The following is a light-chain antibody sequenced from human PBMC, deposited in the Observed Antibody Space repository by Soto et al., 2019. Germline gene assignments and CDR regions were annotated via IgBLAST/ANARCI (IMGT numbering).Light chain of an antibody. CDR3: QKNNNWPLT. CDR1: QSVYNY. CDR2: GAS. J-gene: IGKJ4*01. V-gene: IGKV3-15*01. Sequence: EIVMTQSPATLSVSPGERATLSCRASQSVYNYLAWYQQKPGQAPRLLIYGASTRATGIPARFSGSGSGTEFTLTISSLQSEDFAVYYCQKNNNWPLTFGGGTKVEI.